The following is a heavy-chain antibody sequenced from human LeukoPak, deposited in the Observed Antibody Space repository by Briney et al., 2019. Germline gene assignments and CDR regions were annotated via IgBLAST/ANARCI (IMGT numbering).Heavy chain of an antibody. D-gene: IGHD2-21*02. Sequence: GSLRLSCAASGFTFSSYAMSWVRQAPGRGLEWVSSISGSGGSTYYADSVKGRFTISRDNSKNTLYLQMNSLRAEDTALYYCARGGGAYCGGDCYRNFDYWGQGTLVTVSS. CDR3: ARGGGAYCGGDCYRNFDY. CDR1: GFTFSSYA. CDR2: ISGSGGST. J-gene: IGHJ4*02. V-gene: IGHV3-23*01.